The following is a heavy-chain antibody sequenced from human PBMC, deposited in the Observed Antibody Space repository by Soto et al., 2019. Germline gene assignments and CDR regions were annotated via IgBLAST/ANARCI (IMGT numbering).Heavy chain of an antibody. J-gene: IGHJ6*02. CDR1: GFTFSSYG. CDR3: ARETPGYYHLPFYGMDV. CDR2: IWYDGSNK. Sequence: QVQLVESGGGVVQPGRSLRLSCAASGFTFSSYGMHWVRQAPGKGLEWVAVIWYDGSNKYYADSVKGRFTISRDNSKNTLYLQMNILRAEDTAVYYGARETPGYYHLPFYGMDVWGQGTTVTVSS. V-gene: IGHV3-33*01. D-gene: IGHD3-10*01.